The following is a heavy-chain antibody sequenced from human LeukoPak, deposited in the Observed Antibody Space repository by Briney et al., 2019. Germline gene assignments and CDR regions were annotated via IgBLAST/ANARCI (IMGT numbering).Heavy chain of an antibody. CDR2: IIPIFGTA. D-gene: IGHD3-16*01. CDR3: TTRACHAGGCSSSFYYYYGLHF. J-gene: IGHJ6*02. CDR1: GNSISNYA. V-gene: IGHV1-69*13. Sequence: SVKVSCKASGNSISNYAVSWVRQAPGQGFEWMEGIIPIFGTADYAQKFQGRVTITADQSTSTTYMALSSLKSEDTATYYCTTRACHAGGCSSSFYYYYGLHFWGQGTTVSVSS.